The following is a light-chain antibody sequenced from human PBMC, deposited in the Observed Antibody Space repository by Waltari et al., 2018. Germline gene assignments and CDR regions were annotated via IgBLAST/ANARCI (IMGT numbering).Light chain of an antibody. Sequence: DIQITQSPSSLSASVEDRVTISCRASQDIRNDLGWYQQKTWKAPKRLIYAAFSLQSGVSSRFSGSRSGTEFTLTISSLQPEDFATYYCLTFGQGTKVEIK. CDR3: LT. J-gene: IGKJ1*01. CDR2: AAF. CDR1: QDIRND. V-gene: IGKV1-17*01.